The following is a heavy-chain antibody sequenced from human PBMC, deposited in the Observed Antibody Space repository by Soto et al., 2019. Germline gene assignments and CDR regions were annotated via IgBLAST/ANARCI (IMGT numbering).Heavy chain of an antibody. J-gene: IGHJ5*02. Sequence: QVQLVQSGAEVKKPGSSVKVSCKASGGTFSSYPISWVRQVPGQGLEWMGGIIPIFGTANYAQKFQGRVTITADESTSTAYMELSSLRSEDTAVYYCARARYNWNGFDWFDPWGQGTLVTVSS. CDR1: GGTFSSYP. CDR3: ARARYNWNGFDWFDP. V-gene: IGHV1-69*01. D-gene: IGHD1-20*01. CDR2: IIPIFGTA.